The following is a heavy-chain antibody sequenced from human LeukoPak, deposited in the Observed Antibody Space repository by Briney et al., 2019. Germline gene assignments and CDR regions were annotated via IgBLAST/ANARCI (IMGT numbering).Heavy chain of an antibody. CDR3: ATVGYCSSTSCPTDY. CDR1: GYTFTDYY. J-gene: IGHJ4*02. Sequence: ASVKIFCKVSGYTFTDYYMHWVQQAPGKGLEWMGLVDPEDGETIYAEKFQGRVTITADTSTDTAYMELSSLRSEDTAVYYCATVGYCSSTSCPTDYWGQGTLVTVSS. V-gene: IGHV1-69-2*01. D-gene: IGHD2-2*01. CDR2: VDPEDGET.